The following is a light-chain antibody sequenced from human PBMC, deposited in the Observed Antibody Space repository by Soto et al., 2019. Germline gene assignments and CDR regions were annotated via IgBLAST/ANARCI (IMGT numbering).Light chain of an antibody. Sequence: DIQLTQSPSSLSSSVGDRVTITCRASQTVISYLNWYQQKPGQAPKLLIYATTHLQSGVPSRFSGSGSGTEFTLTISSLHPEDFATYYCQQYNSYTGLTFGGGTKVEIK. CDR2: ATT. CDR1: QTVISY. J-gene: IGKJ4*01. CDR3: QQYNSYTGLT. V-gene: IGKV1-39*01.